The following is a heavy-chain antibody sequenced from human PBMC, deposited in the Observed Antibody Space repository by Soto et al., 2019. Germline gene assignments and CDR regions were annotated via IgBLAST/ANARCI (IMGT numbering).Heavy chain of an antibody. Sequence: SETLSLTCTVSGGSISSYYWSWIRQPPGKGLEWIGYIYYSGSTNYNPSLKSRVTISVDTSKNQFSLKLSSVTAADTAVYYCARPNSWGSRDAFDIWGQGTMVTVSS. CDR2: IYYSGST. CDR3: ARPNSWGSRDAFDI. D-gene: IGHD7-27*01. V-gene: IGHV4-59*08. CDR1: GGSISSYY. J-gene: IGHJ3*02.